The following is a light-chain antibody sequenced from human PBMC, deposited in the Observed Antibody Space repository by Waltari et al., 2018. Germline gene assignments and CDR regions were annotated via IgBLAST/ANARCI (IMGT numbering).Light chain of an antibody. V-gene: IGKV1-5*03. Sequence: DTQMTQSPSTLSASVGDRVTITCRASQSTLTWLAWYQQKPGKAPRLLIYKAFNLESGVPGRFSGSESGTEFNLTISSLQPDDSATYYCQQYHDYSAFGQGTKLEIK. CDR1: QSTLTW. CDR3: QQYHDYSA. CDR2: KAF. J-gene: IGKJ2*01.